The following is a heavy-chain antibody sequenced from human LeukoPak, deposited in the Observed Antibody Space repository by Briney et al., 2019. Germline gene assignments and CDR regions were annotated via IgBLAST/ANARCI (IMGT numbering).Heavy chain of an antibody. CDR1: GGSFSGYY. CDR2: INHSGST. CDR3: ATEPRGYDFWSGWVY. D-gene: IGHD3-3*01. Sequence: PSETLSLTCAVYGGSFSGYYWSWIRQPPGKGLEWIGEINHSGSTNYNPSLKSRVTISVDTSKNQFSLKLSSVTAADTAVYYCATEPRGYDFWSGWVYWGQGTLVTVSS. V-gene: IGHV4-34*01. J-gene: IGHJ4*02.